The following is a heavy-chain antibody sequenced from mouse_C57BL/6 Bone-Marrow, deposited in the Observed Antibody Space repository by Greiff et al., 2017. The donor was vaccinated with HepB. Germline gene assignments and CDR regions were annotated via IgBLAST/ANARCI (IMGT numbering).Heavy chain of an antibody. J-gene: IGHJ3*01. V-gene: IGHV14-4*01. D-gene: IGHD3-2*02. CDR2: IDPGNGET. CDR3: TTLQLTREFAY. CDR1: GFNIQDDY. Sequence: EVQLQQSGAELVRPGALVKLSCTASGFNIQDDYMHWVKQRPEQGPEWIGRIDPGNGETEYASKFQGKATITADTSSNTAYLPLSSLTSEDTAVNYCTTLQLTREFAYWGQGTLVTVSA.